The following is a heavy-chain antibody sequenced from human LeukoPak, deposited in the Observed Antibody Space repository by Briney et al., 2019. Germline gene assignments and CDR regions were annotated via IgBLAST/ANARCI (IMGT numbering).Heavy chain of an antibody. Sequence: ASVKVSCKAPGGSFGRYAIGWVRQAPGQGLEWMGGIDPILGTANYAQKFQGRVTITADDSTGTAYMELTSLRSADTAVYYCARSQGYSYGSSYWGQGTLVTVSS. CDR1: GGSFGRYA. J-gene: IGHJ4*02. D-gene: IGHD5-18*01. CDR2: IDPILGTA. V-gene: IGHV1-69*13. CDR3: ARSQGYSYGSSY.